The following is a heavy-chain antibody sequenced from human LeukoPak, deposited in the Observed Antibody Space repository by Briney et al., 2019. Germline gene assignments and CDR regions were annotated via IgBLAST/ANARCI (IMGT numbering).Heavy chain of an antibody. J-gene: IGHJ4*02. CDR1: GGSISSYY. CDR3: ARERSPGGRWLQGTFDY. CDR2: IYYSGST. Sequence: SETLSLTCTVSGGSISSYYWSWIRQPPRKGLEWIGYIYYSGSTNYNLSLKSRVTISVDTSKNQFSLKLSSVTAADTAVYYCARERSPGGRWLQGTFDYWGQGTLVTVSS. D-gene: IGHD5-24*01. V-gene: IGHV4-59*12.